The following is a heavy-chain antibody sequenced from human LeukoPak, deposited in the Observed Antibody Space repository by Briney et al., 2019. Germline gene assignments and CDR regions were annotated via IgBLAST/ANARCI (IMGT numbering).Heavy chain of an antibody. CDR2: ISRSSSHI. D-gene: IGHD1-26*01. CDR3: ARGLGVGAQVVDL. CDR1: GFTFSNYS. J-gene: IGHJ2*01. Sequence: PGGSLRLSCAASGFTFSNYSMNWVRQAPGKGLEWVSSISRSSSHIYYADSLKGRFTISRDNAKNSLYLQMNSLRVEDTAVYYCARGLGVGAQVVDLWGRGTLVTVSS. V-gene: IGHV3-21*01.